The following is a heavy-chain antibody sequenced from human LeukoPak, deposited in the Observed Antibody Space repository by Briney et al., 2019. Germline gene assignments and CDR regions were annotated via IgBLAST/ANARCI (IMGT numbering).Heavy chain of an antibody. D-gene: IGHD5-18*01. CDR1: GGSVSSVY. CDR2: IYYSGST. Sequence: SETLSLTCTVSGGSVSSVYWSWIRQPPGKGLEWIGYIYYSGSTDYNPSLKSRVTISVDTSKNQFSLRLNSVTAADTAVYYCARVAYSYGCEGYYMDVWGKGTTVTVSS. CDR3: ARVAYSYGCEGYYMDV. J-gene: IGHJ6*03. V-gene: IGHV4-59*02.